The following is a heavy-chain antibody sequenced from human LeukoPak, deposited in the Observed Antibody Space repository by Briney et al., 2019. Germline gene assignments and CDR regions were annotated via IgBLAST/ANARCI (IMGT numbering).Heavy chain of an antibody. J-gene: IGHJ6*03. D-gene: IGHD2-21*02. V-gene: IGHV3-21*01. Sequence: PGGSLRLSCAASGFTLSSYSMNWVRQAPGKGLEWVSSISRSSAYIYYADSVKGRFTISRDNAKNSLYLQMNSLRAEDTAVYYCARGTTALMDVWGKGTTVTVSS. CDR3: ARGTTALMDV. CDR2: ISRSSAYI. CDR1: GFTLSSYS.